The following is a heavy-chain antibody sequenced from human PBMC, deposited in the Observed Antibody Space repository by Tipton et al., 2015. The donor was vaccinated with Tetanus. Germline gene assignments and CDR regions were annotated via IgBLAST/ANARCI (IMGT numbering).Heavy chain of an antibody. V-gene: IGHV4-4*07. CDR2: IYISGKT. CDR1: GGSISDYY. J-gene: IGHJ6*02. Sequence: TLSLTCTVSGGSISDYYWSWIRQPAGKGLEWIGRIYISGKTYYNPSLKSRITMSVDASKNQFSLKLSSVTAADTAVYYCVRDRGLTTSGGIGMDVWGQGTTVTVSS. CDR3: VRDRGLTTSGGIGMDV. D-gene: IGHD4-17*01.